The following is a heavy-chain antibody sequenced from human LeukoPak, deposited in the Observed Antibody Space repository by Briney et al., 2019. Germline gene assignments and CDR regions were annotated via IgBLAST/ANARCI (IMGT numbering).Heavy chain of an antibody. V-gene: IGHV3-21*01. CDR1: GFTFSSYS. D-gene: IGHD1-7*01. CDR3: ARYARGNYGYYMDV. CDR2: ISSSSSYI. Sequence: GGSLRLSCAASGFTFSSYSMNWVRQAPGKGLEWVSSISSSSSYIYYADSVKGRFTISRDNAKNSLYLQMNSLRAEDTAVYYCARYARGNYGYYMDVWGKGTTVTVSS. J-gene: IGHJ6*03.